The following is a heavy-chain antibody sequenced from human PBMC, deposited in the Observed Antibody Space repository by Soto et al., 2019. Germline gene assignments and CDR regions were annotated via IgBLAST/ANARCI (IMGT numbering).Heavy chain of an antibody. CDR2: IYYTGST. J-gene: IGHJ5*01. D-gene: IGHD3-10*01. CDR3: ARAEFNSVWF. CDR1: CVSINSGDNF. V-gene: IGHV4-30-4*01. Sequence: SETLSLTCTVSCVSINSGDNFWSWIRQPPGKGLEWMGYIYYTGSTYYNPSLNRRITMSVDMSKNQFSLRLTSVTAADTALYFCARAEFNSVWF.